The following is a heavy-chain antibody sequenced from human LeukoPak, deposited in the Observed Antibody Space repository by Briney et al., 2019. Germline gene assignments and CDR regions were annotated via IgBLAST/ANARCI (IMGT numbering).Heavy chain of an antibody. D-gene: IGHD4-17*01. CDR3: AREYDNGDPGIDY. Sequence: GGSLRLSCAASGFTFRSYWMSWVRQAPGKGLEWVANINQDGSEKNYVDSVKGRFTIFRDNPKNSLYLEMDSLRVEGTAVYYCAREYDNGDPGIDYWGQGALVTVSS. CDR1: GFTFRSYW. J-gene: IGHJ4*02. CDR2: INQDGSEK. V-gene: IGHV3-7*01.